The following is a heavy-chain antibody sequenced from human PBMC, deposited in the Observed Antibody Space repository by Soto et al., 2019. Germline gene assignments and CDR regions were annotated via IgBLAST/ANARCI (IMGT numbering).Heavy chain of an antibody. Sequence: QVQLLESGPGLVKPSETLSLTCTVSGGPISPYYWNWIRQTPGKGLEWLGYVYFSGSTDYHPSLNSRVTISVDTSKNQCSLNLTSVTAADTAVYYCASGTSHRFLEWYHVDSWGQGTLVTVSS. CDR2: VYFSGST. D-gene: IGHD3-3*01. CDR1: GGPISPYY. CDR3: ASGTSHRFLEWYHVDS. J-gene: IGHJ4*02. V-gene: IGHV4-59*01.